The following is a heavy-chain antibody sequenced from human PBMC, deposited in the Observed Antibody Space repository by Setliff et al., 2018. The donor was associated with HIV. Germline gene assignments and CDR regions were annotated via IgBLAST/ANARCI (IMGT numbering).Heavy chain of an antibody. J-gene: IGHJ4*02. CDR2: IIPISGTS. Sequence: SVKVSCKASGGSFSDTAITWVRQAPGQGLEWMGTIIPISGTSNYAQRLQARVTITADESTSTAYMELSSLISEDTAIYFCGRGNLVATRVYFFESWGQGTLVTV. CDR3: GRGNLVATRVYFFES. D-gene: IGHD5-12*01. V-gene: IGHV1-69*13. CDR1: GGSFSDTA.